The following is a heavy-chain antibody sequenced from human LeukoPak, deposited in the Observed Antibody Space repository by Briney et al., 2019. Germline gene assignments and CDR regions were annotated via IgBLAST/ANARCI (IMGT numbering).Heavy chain of an antibody. V-gene: IGHV1-46*01. CDR2: INPSGGST. D-gene: IGHD2-2*01. J-gene: IGHJ4*02. CDR1: GYTFTSYG. Sequence: ASVKVSCKASGYTFTSYGISWVRQAPGQGLEWMGIINPSGGSTSYAQKFQGRVTMTRDTSTSTVYMELSSLRSEDTAVYYCARDRYCSSTSCSTLDYWGQGTLVTVSS. CDR3: ARDRYCSSTSCSTLDY.